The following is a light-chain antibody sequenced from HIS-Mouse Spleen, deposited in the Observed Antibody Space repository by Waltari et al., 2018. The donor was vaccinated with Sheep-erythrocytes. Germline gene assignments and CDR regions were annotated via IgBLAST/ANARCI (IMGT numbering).Light chain of an antibody. CDR1: SSDVGRYNL. CDR3: CSYAGSSTPWV. Sequence: QSALTQPASVSGSPGQSITISCTGTSSDVGRYNLVSWYQQHPGKAPKLMIYEGRKRPSGVSNRFSGSKSGNTASLTISGLQAEDEADYYCCSYAGSSTPWVFGGGTK. V-gene: IGLV2-23*01. J-gene: IGLJ3*02. CDR2: EGR.